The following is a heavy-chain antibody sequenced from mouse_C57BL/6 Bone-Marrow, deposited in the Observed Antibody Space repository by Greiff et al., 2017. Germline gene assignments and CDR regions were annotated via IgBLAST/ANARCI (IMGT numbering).Heavy chain of an antibody. J-gene: IGHJ3*01. V-gene: IGHV1-82*01. CDR3: AYDYDGGAWFAY. D-gene: IGHD2-4*01. CDR2: IYPGDGDT. Sequence: VQLQESGPELVKPGASVKISCKASGYAFSSSWMNWVKQRPGKGLEWIGRIYPGDGDTNYNGKFKGKATLTADKSSSTAYMQLSSLTSEDSAVYFCAYDYDGGAWFAYWGQGTLVTVSA. CDR1: GYAFSSSW.